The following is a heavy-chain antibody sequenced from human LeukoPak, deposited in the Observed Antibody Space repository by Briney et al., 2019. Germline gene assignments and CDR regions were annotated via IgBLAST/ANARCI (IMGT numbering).Heavy chain of an antibody. J-gene: IGHJ4*02. CDR3: GKHDSSSYY. CDR2: LRSDGTDH. Sequence: PGGSLRLSCAASGFIFSTYGTHWVRQAPGKGLEWVAFLRSDGTDHHYADSVQGRFTISRDNSKSTLFLQMNSLRAEDTAVYYCGKHDSSSYYWGQGTLVTVSS. CDR1: GFIFSTYG. V-gene: IGHV3-30*02. D-gene: IGHD3-22*01.